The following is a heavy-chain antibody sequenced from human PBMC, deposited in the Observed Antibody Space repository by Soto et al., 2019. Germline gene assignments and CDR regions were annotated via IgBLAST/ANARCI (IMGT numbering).Heavy chain of an antibody. CDR2: IFYSGST. CDR3: ARREYASSIGGYFDS. J-gene: IGHJ4*02. V-gene: IGHV4-59*01. D-gene: IGHD2-2*01. CDR1: GGSISGYY. Sequence: XSSLSLTCTVSGGSISGYYWTSIRQPAGKGLEWIGYIFYSGSTKYNPSLRSRVTISLDTSNNQFSLNLSSVTAADTAMYLCARREYASSIGGYFDSCGQRTLVTVSS.